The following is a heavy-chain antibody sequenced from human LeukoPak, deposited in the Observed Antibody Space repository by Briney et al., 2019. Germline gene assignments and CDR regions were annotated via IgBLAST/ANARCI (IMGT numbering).Heavy chain of an antibody. D-gene: IGHD3-10*01. CDR2: IKQDGSEK. Sequence: GGSLRLSCEASGFTFSSYAMSWVRQAPGKGLEWVANIKQDGSEKYYVDSVKGRFTISRDNAKNSLYLQMNSLRAEDTAVYYCASSPRLLWFGELSPHYFDYWGQGTLVTVSS. V-gene: IGHV3-7*01. J-gene: IGHJ4*02. CDR3: ASSPRLLWFGELSPHYFDY. CDR1: GFTFSSYA.